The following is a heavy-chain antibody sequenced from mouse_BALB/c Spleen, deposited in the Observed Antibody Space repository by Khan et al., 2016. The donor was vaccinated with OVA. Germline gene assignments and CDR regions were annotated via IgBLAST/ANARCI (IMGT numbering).Heavy chain of an antibody. V-gene: IGHV3-2*02. Sequence: QLEESGPGLVKPSQSLSLTCTVTGYSITSDYAWNWIRQFPGNKLEWMGFISYSGNTNYNPYLKSRITITRDTSKNPFFLQLNSLTNEDTARYDCARVYGGDFDYWGQGTTVTVSS. J-gene: IGHJ2*01. CDR1: GYSITSDYA. CDR3: ARVYGGDFDY. CDR2: ISYSGNT. D-gene: IGHD1-1*01.